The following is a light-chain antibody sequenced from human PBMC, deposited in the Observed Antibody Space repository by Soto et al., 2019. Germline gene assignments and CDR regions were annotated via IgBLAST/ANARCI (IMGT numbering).Light chain of an antibody. CDR1: NSDVGGYNY. J-gene: IGLJ1*01. Sequence: QSVLTQPPSAPGSPGQSVTISCTGTNSDVGGYNYVSWYQQYPGKAPRLIIYEVSERPSGVPDRFSGSKSGNTASLTVSGLQTADEADYYCSSYAGSNWYVFGTGTKVTVL. CDR2: EVS. CDR3: SSYAGSNWYV. V-gene: IGLV2-8*01.